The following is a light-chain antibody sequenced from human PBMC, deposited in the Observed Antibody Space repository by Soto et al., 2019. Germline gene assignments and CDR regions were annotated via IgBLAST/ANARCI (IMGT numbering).Light chain of an antibody. Sequence: DIQMTQTPYSLSASVGDRVTITCRASQSISSYLNWYQQKPGKAPKLLIYAASSLQSGVPSRFSGSGSGTDFTLTISSLQPEDFATYYCQQSYSTPWTLAQGTKVDI. CDR3: QQSYSTPWT. V-gene: IGKV1-39*01. CDR1: QSISSY. J-gene: IGKJ1*01. CDR2: AAS.